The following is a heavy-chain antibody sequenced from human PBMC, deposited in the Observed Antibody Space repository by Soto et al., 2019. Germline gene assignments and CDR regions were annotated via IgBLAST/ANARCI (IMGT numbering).Heavy chain of an antibody. Sequence: SETLSLTCTVSGGSISSYYWSWIRQPPGKGLEWIGYIYYSGSTNYNPSLKSRVTISVDTSKNQFSLKLSSVTAADTAVYYCARRMGPYYDILTGYRPAYYYMDVWGKGTTVTVSS. CDR1: GGSISSYY. J-gene: IGHJ6*03. V-gene: IGHV4-59*08. CDR3: ARRMGPYYDILTGYRPAYYYMDV. CDR2: IYYSGST. D-gene: IGHD3-9*01.